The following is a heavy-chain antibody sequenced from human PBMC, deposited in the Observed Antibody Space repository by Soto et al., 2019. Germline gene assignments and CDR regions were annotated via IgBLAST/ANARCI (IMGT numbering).Heavy chain of an antibody. V-gene: IGHV4-30-2*01. CDR3: ARSRGFPYDYGMDV. D-gene: IGHD5-12*01. Sequence: QLQLQQSGSGLVKPSQTLSLTCAVSGGSISSGGYSWSWIRQPPGKGLEWIGYSYHSGSTYYNPSLKCRDTISVDRSKNQCSLELSSVTAADTAVYYCARSRGFPYDYGMDVWGQGTTVTVSS. J-gene: IGHJ6*02. CDR1: GGSISSGGYS. CDR2: SYHSGST.